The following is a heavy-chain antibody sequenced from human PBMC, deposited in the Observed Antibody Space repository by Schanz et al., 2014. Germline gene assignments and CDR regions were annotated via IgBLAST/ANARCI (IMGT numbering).Heavy chain of an antibody. V-gene: IGHV1-2*02. J-gene: IGHJ4*02. CDR2: TNPNGGA. D-gene: IGHD5-12*01. CDR1: GYVFTAYY. CDR3: ARARYTGYDCSGY. Sequence: QGHLVQSGAEVKEPGASVQVSCKASGYVFTAYYMHWVRQAPGQGLEWMGVTNPNGGAEFAQKFQGRISMTRDTSSTTFYMELSSLTSDDTATYFCARARYTGYDCSGYWGQGTLLIVSS.